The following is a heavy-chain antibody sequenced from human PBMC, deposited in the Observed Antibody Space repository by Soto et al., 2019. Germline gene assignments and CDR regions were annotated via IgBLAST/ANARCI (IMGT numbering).Heavy chain of an antibody. Sequence: ASVKVSCKASGGTFSSYTISWVRQAPGQGLEWMGWISAYNGNTNYAQKLQGRVTITTDTSTSTAYMELRSLRSDDTAVYYCARDVSGSYSWFDPWGQGTLVTVSS. CDR2: ISAYNGNT. D-gene: IGHD1-26*01. CDR1: GGTFSSYT. CDR3: ARDVSGSYSWFDP. J-gene: IGHJ5*02. V-gene: IGHV1-18*01.